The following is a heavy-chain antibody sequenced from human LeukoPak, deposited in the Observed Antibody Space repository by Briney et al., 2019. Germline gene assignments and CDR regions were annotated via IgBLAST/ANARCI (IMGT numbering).Heavy chain of an antibody. V-gene: IGHV3-74*01. J-gene: IGHJ4*02. CDR1: GFTFSSYE. Sequence: GGSLRLSCAASGFTFSSYEMNWVRQAPGKGLVWVSRINSDGSSTSYADSVKGRFTISRDNAKNTVYLQMNSLRAEDTAVYYCARSLGSSGYQDYWGQGTLVTVSS. CDR3: ARSLGSSGYQDY. CDR2: INSDGSST. D-gene: IGHD3-22*01.